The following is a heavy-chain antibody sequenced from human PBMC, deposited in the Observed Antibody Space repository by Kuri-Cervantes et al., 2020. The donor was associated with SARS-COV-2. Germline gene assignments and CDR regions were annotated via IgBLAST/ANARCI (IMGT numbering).Heavy chain of an antibody. D-gene: IGHD1-26*01. CDR2: ISYDGSNK. CDR3: ARVQSGSYVGYFDY. V-gene: IGHV3-30-3*01. Sequence: GESLKISCAASGFTFSSYAMHWVRQAPGKGLEWVAVISYDGSNKYYVDSVKGRFTISRDNSKNTLYLQMNSLRAEDAAVYYCARVQSGSYVGYFDYWGQGTLVTVSS. CDR1: GFTFSSYA. J-gene: IGHJ4*02.